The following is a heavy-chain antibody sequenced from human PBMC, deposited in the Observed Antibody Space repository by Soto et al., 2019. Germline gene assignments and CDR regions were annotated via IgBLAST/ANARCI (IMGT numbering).Heavy chain of an antibody. Sequence: SETLSLTCTVSGGSISDKYWSWIRQSPGKGLEWIGYIYYSGSTNSNPSLKSRVTISIDPSKNQFSLKLRSVTPADTAVYYCARDSPGYYDPWGQGTPVTVSS. J-gene: IGHJ5*02. CDR1: GGSISDKY. CDR3: ARDSPGYYDP. CDR2: IYYSGST. D-gene: IGHD1-26*01. V-gene: IGHV4-59*01.